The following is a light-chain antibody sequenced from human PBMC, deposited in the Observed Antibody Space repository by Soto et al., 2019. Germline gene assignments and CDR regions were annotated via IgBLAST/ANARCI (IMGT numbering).Light chain of an antibody. CDR3: FLSYSGARPVV. J-gene: IGLJ2*01. CDR2: DTS. Sequence: QAVVTQEPSLTVSPGGTVTLTFDSSTGPVTSGHWPYWLQQKPGQAPRTLIYDTSKKHSWTPARFPGSLLGGKAALTLSGAQPEDEADYYCFLSYSGARPVVFGGGTKLTVL. V-gene: IGLV7-46*01. CDR1: TGPVTSGHW.